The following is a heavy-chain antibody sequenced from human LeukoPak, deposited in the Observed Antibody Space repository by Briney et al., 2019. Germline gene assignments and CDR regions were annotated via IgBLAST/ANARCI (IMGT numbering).Heavy chain of an antibody. Sequence: PGGSLRLSGAASGFTFSGFDMHWVRQRTGQGLEWVSTIGTASDTYYPGSVEGPFTLSRGNAKNSLYLQMNSLTAGDTAVYYCARGPPRGKYYYMDVWGKGTTVTVSS. D-gene: IGHD1-1*01. CDR3: ARGPPRGKYYYMDV. V-gene: IGHV3-13*01. CDR1: GFTFSGFD. J-gene: IGHJ6*03. CDR2: IGTASDT.